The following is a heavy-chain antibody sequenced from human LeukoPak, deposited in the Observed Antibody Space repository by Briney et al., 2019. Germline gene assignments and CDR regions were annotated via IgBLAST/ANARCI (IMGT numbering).Heavy chain of an antibody. V-gene: IGHV1-2*02. Sequence: ASVKVSCKASGYTFTDYYMHWVRQAPGQGLEWMGWINPNSGGTNYAQSFQGRVTMTRDTSISTAYMELSRLRSDDRAVYYCARQDYYDSTGLDYWGQGTLVTVSS. CDR1: GYTFTDYY. CDR2: INPNSGGT. D-gene: IGHD3-22*01. J-gene: IGHJ4*02. CDR3: ARQDYYDSTGLDY.